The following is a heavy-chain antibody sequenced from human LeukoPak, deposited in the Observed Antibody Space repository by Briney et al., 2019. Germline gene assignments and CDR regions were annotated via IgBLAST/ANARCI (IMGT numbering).Heavy chain of an antibody. D-gene: IGHD4-17*01. V-gene: IGHV4-34*01. CDR2: INHSGST. Sequence: SETLSLTCAVYGGSFSGYYWSWIRQPPGKGLEWIGEINHSGSTNYNASLTSRVTISVDTSKNQFSLKLSSVTAADTAVYYCARLYGDYVPYYHDGMDVWGKGTTVTVSS. J-gene: IGHJ6*04. CDR3: ARLYGDYVPYYHDGMDV. CDR1: GGSFSGYY.